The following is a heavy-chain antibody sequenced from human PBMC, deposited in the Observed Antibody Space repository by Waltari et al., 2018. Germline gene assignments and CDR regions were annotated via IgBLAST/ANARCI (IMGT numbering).Heavy chain of an antibody. CDR3: ATSGGGVIAADY. V-gene: IGHV3-23*01. CDR2: ISGSGGST. J-gene: IGHJ4*02. Sequence: EVQLLESGGGLVQPGGSLRLSCAASGFTFSSYAMSWVRQAPGKGLEWVSAISGSGGSTYYADSLKGRFTISRDNSKNTLYLQMNSLRAEDTAVYYCATSGGGVIAADYWGQGTLVTVSS. CDR1: GFTFSSYA. D-gene: IGHD3-16*02.